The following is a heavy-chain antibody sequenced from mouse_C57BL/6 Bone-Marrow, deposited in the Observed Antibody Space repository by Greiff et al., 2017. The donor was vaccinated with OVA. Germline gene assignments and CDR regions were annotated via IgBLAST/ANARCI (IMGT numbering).Heavy chain of an antibody. J-gene: IGHJ4*01. Sequence: VKLQQSGAELVRPGASVMLSCKASGYTFTDYEMHWVKQTPVHGLEWIGAIDPETGGTAYNQKFKGKAILTADKSSSTAYMELRSLTSEDSAVYYCTRWTTVVWGQGTSVTVSS. CDR2: IDPETGGT. V-gene: IGHV1-15*01. CDR1: GYTFTDYE. CDR3: TRWTTVV. D-gene: IGHD1-1*02.